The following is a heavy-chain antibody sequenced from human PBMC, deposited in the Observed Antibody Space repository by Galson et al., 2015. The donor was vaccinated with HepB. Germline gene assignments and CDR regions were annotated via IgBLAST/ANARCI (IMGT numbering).Heavy chain of an antibody. V-gene: IGHV3-11*01. CDR3: ARKGAEKAPYDFWSGYYGGSYYYYMDV. D-gene: IGHD3-3*01. J-gene: IGHJ6*03. CDR1: GFTFSDYY. Sequence: SLRLSCAASGFTFSDYYMSWIRQAPGKGLEWVSYISSSGSTIYYADSVKGRFTISRDNAKNSLYLQMNSLRAEDTAVYYCARKGAEKAPYDFWSGYYGGSYYYYMDVWGKGTTVTVSS. CDR2: ISSSGSTI.